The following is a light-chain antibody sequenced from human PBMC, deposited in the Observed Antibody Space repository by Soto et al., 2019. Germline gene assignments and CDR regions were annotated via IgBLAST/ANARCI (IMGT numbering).Light chain of an antibody. J-gene: IGKJ1*01. CDR1: QSISSW. CDR3: QHYKSYSEA. CDR2: KAS. Sequence: DIQMNQSPSTLSATVGDRVTITCRASQSISSWLAWAQQKPGKAPKLLIYKASSLESGVPSRFSGSGSGTDFTLTISSLQPEDFATYYCQHYKSYSEAFCQGTKV. V-gene: IGKV1-5*03.